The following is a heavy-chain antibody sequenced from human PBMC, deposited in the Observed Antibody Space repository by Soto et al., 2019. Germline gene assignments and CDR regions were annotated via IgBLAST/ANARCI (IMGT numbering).Heavy chain of an antibody. CDR2: TYYRSKWYN. CDR1: GDSVSSNSAA. V-gene: IGHV6-1*01. Sequence: TLSLTCVISGDSVSSNSAAWNWIRQSPSRGLEWLGRTYYRSKWYNDYAVSVKSRITINPDTSKNQFSLQLNSVTPEDTAVYYCARGHSSSWRGYYYGMDVWGQGTTVTVSS. J-gene: IGHJ6*02. D-gene: IGHD6-13*01. CDR3: ARGHSSSWRGYYYGMDV.